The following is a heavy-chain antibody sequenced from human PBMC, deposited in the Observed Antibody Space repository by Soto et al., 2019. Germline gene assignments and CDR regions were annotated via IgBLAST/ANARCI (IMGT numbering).Heavy chain of an antibody. V-gene: IGHV4-4*07. CDR2: IYTSGST. Sequence: QVQLQESGPGLVKPSETLSLTCTVSGGSISSYYWSWIRQPAGKGLEWIGRIYTSGSTNYNPSLKSRVTMSVATSKHQFSLKLSSVTAADTAVYYCARDGVGYSYGWRSSWFDPWGQGTLVTVSS. D-gene: IGHD5-18*01. J-gene: IGHJ5*02. CDR1: GGSISSYY. CDR3: ARDGVGYSYGWRSSWFDP.